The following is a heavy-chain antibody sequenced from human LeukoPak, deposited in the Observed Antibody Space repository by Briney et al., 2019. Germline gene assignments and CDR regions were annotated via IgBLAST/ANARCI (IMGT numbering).Heavy chain of an antibody. CDR2: IIPIFGTA. CDR3: ARGYYDSSGYYGTYAFDI. CDR1: GGTFSSYA. D-gene: IGHD3-22*01. Sequence: ASVKVSCKASGGTFSSYAISWVRQAPGQGLEWMGGIIPIFGTANYAQKFQGRVTITADESTSTAYMELSSLRSEDTAVCYCARGYYDSSGYYGTYAFDIWGQGTMVTVSS. V-gene: IGHV1-69*13. J-gene: IGHJ3*02.